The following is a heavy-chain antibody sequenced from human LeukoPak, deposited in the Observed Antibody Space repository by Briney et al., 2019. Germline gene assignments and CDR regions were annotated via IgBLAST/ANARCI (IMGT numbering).Heavy chain of an antibody. J-gene: IGHJ6*03. CDR3: ARDPPAYSSSWYYYYYYMDV. CDR1: GYTFTSYG. Sequence: ASVKVSCKASGYTFTSYGISWVRQAPGQGLEWMGWISAYNGNTNYAQKLQGRVTMTTDTSTSTAYMELRSLRSDDTAVYYCARDPPAYSSSWYYYYYYMDVWAKGPRSPSP. V-gene: IGHV1-18*01. D-gene: IGHD6-13*01. CDR2: ISAYNGNT.